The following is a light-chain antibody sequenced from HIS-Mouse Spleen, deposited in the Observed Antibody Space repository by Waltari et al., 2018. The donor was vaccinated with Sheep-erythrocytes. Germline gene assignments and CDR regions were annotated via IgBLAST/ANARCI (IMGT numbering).Light chain of an antibody. V-gene: IGLV1-51*01. Sequence: QSVLTQPPSGSAAPGQKVTISCSGSSSNLGNNYISWPPTLPGTAPKHLIYHNSKRPSGIPDRFSGSKSGTSATLGISGLQTGDEADYYCGTWDSSLSAGRVFGGGTKLTVL. J-gene: IGLJ3*02. CDR1: SSNLGNNY. CDR2: HNS. CDR3: GTWDSSLSAGRV.